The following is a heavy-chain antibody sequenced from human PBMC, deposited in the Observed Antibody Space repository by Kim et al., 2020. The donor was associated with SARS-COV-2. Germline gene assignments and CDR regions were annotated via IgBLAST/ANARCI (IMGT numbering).Heavy chain of an antibody. D-gene: IGHD3-9*01. V-gene: IGHV3-30*04. CDR2: ISYDGSNK. CDR1: GFTFSSYA. Sequence: GGSLRLSCAASGFTFSSYAMHWVRQAPGKGLEWVAVISYDGSNKYYADSVKGRFTISRDNSKNTLYLQMNSLRAEDTAVYYCARAKPQLNRYYDILTGLFDYWGQGTLVTVSS. J-gene: IGHJ4*02. CDR3: ARAKPQLNRYYDILTGLFDY.